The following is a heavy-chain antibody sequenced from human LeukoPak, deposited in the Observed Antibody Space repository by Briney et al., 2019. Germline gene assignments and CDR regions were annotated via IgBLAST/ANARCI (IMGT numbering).Heavy chain of an antibody. CDR3: ARYQSRLRFLEWLSNFDY. V-gene: IGHV4-30-4*08. J-gene: IGHJ4*02. D-gene: IGHD3-3*01. Sequence: SQTLSLTCTVSGGSISSGDYYWSWIRQPPGKGLEWIVYIYYSGSTYYNPSLKSRVTISVDTSKNQFSLKLSSVTAADTAVYYCARYQSRLRFLEWLSNFDYWGQGSLVTVSS. CDR1: GGSISSGDYY. CDR2: IYYSGST.